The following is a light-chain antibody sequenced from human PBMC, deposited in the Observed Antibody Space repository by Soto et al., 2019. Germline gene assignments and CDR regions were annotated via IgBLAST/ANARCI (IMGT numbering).Light chain of an antibody. V-gene: IGKV3-15*01. CDR3: QHYNNRPLT. CDR1: QSVSSN. CDR2: GAS. J-gene: IGKJ4*01. Sequence: EILMTQSLGTLSVSPGERATLSCRASQSVSSNLAWYQQKPGQAPRLLIFGASTRATGIPARFSGSGSGTEFTLTISSLQSEDFAIYYCQHYNNRPLTFGGGTKVDIK.